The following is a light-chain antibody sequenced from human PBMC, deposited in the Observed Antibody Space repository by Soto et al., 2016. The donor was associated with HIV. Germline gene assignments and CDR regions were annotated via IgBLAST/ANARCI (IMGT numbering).Light chain of an antibody. V-gene: IGKV1-27*01. CDR2: TAS. J-gene: IGKJ1*01. CDR3: QKYVNARRT. Sequence: DIQMTQSPPSLSASVGDRVTITCRASQDIKSELAWYQQKPGKVPKLLIHTASTLNSGVPSRFSGSRSGTDFTLTISSLQPEDVATYYCQKYVNARRTFGQGTKVEIK. CDR1: QDIKSE.